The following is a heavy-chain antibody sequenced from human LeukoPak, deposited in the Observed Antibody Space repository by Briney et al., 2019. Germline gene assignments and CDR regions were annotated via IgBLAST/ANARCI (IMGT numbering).Heavy chain of an antibody. CDR3: ARHLSGVTGYTYGRGIDY. J-gene: IGHJ4*02. Sequence: GGSLRLSCAASGFTFSSYWMSWVRQAPGKGLEWVANINKDGSEKYYVDSVKGRFTISRDNAKKSLYLQMNSLRAEDTAVYYCARHLSGVTGYTYGRGIDYWGQGTLVTVSS. D-gene: IGHD5-18*01. V-gene: IGHV3-7*01. CDR2: INKDGSEK. CDR1: GFTFSSYW.